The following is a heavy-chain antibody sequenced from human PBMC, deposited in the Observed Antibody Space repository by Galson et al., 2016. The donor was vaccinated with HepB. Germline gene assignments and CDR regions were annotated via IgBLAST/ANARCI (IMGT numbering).Heavy chain of an antibody. D-gene: IGHD5-18*01. V-gene: IGHV3-7*01. CDR1: GFTFSR. Sequence: SLRLSCAASGFTFSRMNWVRQAPGKGLEWVANIKQDGSQKYYVDSVRGRFTISRDSAENSLHLQMSSLRAEDTAVYYCAGKRSDNYGMDVWGQGTLVTVSS. J-gene: IGHJ4*02. CDR2: IKQDGSQK. CDR3: AGKRSDNYGMDV.